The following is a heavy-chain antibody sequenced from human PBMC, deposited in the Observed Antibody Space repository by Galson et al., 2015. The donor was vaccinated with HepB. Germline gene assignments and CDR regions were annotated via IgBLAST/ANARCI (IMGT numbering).Heavy chain of an antibody. D-gene: IGHD2-2*01. J-gene: IGHJ4*02. CDR1: GYTFIGYY. V-gene: IGHV1-2*02. CDR3: ARGPCSITCPRTQDFDY. Sequence: SVKVSCKASGYTFIGYYLHWVRQAPGQGLEWMGWFNPKTGGTYFAQKFQDRITMTRDTSISTTYMELSGLGSDDTAVYYCARGPCSITCPRTQDFDYWGQGTLVTVSS. CDR2: FNPKTGGT.